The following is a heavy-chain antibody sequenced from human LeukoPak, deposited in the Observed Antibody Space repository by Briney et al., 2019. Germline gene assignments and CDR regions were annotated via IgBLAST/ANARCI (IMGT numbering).Heavy chain of an antibody. J-gene: IGHJ4*02. D-gene: IGHD5-18*01. V-gene: IGHV3-30*07. Sequence: VKGRFTISRDNSKNTLNLQMNSLRAEDTAVYYCASWDTAMVEIDYWGQGTLVTVSS. CDR3: ASWDTAMVEIDY.